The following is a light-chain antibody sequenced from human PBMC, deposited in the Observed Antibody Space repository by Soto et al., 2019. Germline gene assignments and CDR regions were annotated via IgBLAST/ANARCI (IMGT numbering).Light chain of an antibody. CDR3: AAWDDSLNGYV. CDR2: SNN. V-gene: IGLV1-44*01. J-gene: IGLJ1*01. Sequence: QSVPPQTPSAPGTPGQRVTISCSGSSSNIGSNTVNWYQQLPGTAPKLLIYSNNQRPSGVPDRFSGSKSGTSASLAISGLQSGDEADYYCAAWDDSLNGYVFATGTKVTVL. CDR1: SSNIGSNT.